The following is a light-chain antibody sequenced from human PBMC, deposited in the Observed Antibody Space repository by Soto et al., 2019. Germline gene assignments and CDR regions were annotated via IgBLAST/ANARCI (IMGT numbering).Light chain of an antibody. CDR1: VNDVGGYNY. V-gene: IGLV2-14*03. Sequence: QSVLTQSASVSGSPGQSIAISCTGTVNDVGGYNYVSWYQHHPGKAPKLLIYDVSHRPSGVSNRVSGSKSGNTASLTISGLQADDEGDYYCSSFSSTNSLIFGGGTKLTVL. J-gene: IGLJ2*01. CDR3: SSFSSTNSLI. CDR2: DVS.